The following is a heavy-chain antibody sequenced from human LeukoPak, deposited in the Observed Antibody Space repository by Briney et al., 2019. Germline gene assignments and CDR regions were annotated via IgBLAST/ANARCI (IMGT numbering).Heavy chain of an antibody. V-gene: IGHV3-7*01. Sequence: GGCLRLSCAASGFTFSSYWMSWVRQAPGKGLEWVANIKQDGSEKYYVDSVKGRFTISRDNAKNSLYLQMNSLRAEDTAVYYCAREQGGYSYGTNYYYYYGMDVWGQGTTVTVSS. CDR1: GFTFSSYW. CDR2: IKQDGSEK. CDR3: AREQGGYSYGTNYYYYYGMDV. J-gene: IGHJ6*02. D-gene: IGHD5-18*01.